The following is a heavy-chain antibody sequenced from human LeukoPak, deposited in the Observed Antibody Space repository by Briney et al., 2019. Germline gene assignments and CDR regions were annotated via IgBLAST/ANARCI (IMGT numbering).Heavy chain of an antibody. CDR1: GFTFSSYS. V-gene: IGHV3-21*01. Sequence: GGSLRLSCAASGFTFSSYSMNWVRQAPGKRLEWVSSISSSSSYIYYADSVKGRFTISRDNAKNSLYLQMNSLRAEDTAVYYCARCRPRSSTSCWYYFDYWGQGTLVTVSS. D-gene: IGHD2-2*01. J-gene: IGHJ4*02. CDR3: ARCRPRSSTSCWYYFDY. CDR2: ISSSSSYI.